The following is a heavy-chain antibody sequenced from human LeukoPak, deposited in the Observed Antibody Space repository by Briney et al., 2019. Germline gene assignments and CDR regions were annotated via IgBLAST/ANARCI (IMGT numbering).Heavy chain of an antibody. CDR2: VNGDGSTT. CDR1: GFTFSRYW. Sequence: GGSLRLSCAASGFTFSRYWVHWVRQAPGKGLEWVSRVNGDGSTTTYADSVKGRFTISRDNAKNTLYLQMNSLRVEDTAVYYCAVKGGYNDLDAPFDYWGPGTLVTVSS. CDR3: AVKGGYNDLDAPFDY. J-gene: IGHJ4*02. V-gene: IGHV3-74*01. D-gene: IGHD5-12*01.